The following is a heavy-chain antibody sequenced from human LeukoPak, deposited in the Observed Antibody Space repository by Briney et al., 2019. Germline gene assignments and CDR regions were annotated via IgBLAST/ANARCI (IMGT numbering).Heavy chain of an antibody. CDR3: ATAGNYRFDN. CDR2: ISSSSSYI. CDR1: GFTFSSYS. Sequence: GGPLRLSCAASGFTFSSYSMNWVRQAPGKGLEWVSSISSSSSYIYYADSVKGRFTIPRDNAMNTLYLQMNSLRAEDTAVYYCATAGNYRFDNWGQGTLVTVSS. D-gene: IGHD1-7*01. V-gene: IGHV3-21*01. J-gene: IGHJ4*02.